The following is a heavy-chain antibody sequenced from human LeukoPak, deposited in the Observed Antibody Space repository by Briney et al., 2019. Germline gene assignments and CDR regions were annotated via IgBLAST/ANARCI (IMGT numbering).Heavy chain of an antibody. Sequence: PVESLSLSCSSSGFSLSSYSMSWFHQPPRNGLEWVSAISGIGGSTYYAHSMKGRFTISIDNSNNSLYLQKNSVRGEDTAVYYSAVWAGPWGQGTMVTVSS. CDR2: ISGIGGST. D-gene: IGHD3/OR15-3a*01. J-gene: IGHJ5*02. V-gene: IGHV3-23*01. CDR3: AVWAGP. CDR1: GFSLSSYS.